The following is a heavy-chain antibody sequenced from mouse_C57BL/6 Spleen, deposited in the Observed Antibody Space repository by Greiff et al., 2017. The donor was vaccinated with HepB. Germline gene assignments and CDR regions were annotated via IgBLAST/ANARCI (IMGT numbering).Heavy chain of an antibody. Sequence: QVQLQQPGAELVKPGASVKLSCKASGYTFTSYWMHWVKQRPGQGLEWIGMIHPNSGSTNYNEKFKSKATLTVDKSSSTAYMQLSSLTSDDSAVYYCARANYYGNYNYAMDYWGQGTSVTVSS. J-gene: IGHJ4*01. V-gene: IGHV1-64*01. CDR2: IHPNSGST. CDR3: ARANYYGNYNYAMDY. CDR1: GYTFTSYW. D-gene: IGHD2-1*01.